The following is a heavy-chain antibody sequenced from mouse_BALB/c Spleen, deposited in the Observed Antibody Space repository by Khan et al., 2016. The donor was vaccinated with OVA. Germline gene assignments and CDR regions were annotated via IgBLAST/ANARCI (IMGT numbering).Heavy chain of an antibody. Sequence: VPLMESGPGLVAPSQSLSITCTVSGFSLTSYGIHWVRQPPGKGLEWLGVIWAGGSTNYNSALMSRLSISKDNSKSQVFLKMNSLQTDDTAMYYGGRGDGYDEDDMDYWGQGTAVTVAS. CDR3: GRGDGYDEDDMDY. CDR1: GFSLTSYG. CDR2: IWAGGST. J-gene: IGHJ4*01. V-gene: IGHV2-9*02. D-gene: IGHD2-2*01.